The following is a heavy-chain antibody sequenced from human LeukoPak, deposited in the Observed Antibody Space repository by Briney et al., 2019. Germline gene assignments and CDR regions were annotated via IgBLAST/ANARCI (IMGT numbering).Heavy chain of an antibody. CDR1: GFTFSSYG. CDR2: IWYDGSNK. Sequence: GRSLRLSCAASGFTFSSYGMHWVRQAPGKGLEWVAVIWYDGSNKYYADSVKGRFTISRDNSKNTLYLQMNGLRAEDTAVYYCARDCGITMVRGADYWGQGTLVTVSS. D-gene: IGHD3-10*01. CDR3: ARDCGITMVRGADY. J-gene: IGHJ4*02. V-gene: IGHV3-33*01.